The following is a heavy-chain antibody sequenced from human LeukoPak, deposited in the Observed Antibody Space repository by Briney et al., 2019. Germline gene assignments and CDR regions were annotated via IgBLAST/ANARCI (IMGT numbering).Heavy chain of an antibody. D-gene: IGHD3-10*01. V-gene: IGHV4-59*12. J-gene: IGHJ4*02. CDR2: IYYSGST. CDR1: GGSISSYY. CDR3: ARGATTMVLDY. Sequence: SETLSLTCTVSGGSISSYYWSWIRQPPGKGLEWIGYIYYSGSTNYNPSLKSRVTISVDRSKNQFSLKLSSVTAADTAVYYCARGATTMVLDYWGQGTLVTVSS.